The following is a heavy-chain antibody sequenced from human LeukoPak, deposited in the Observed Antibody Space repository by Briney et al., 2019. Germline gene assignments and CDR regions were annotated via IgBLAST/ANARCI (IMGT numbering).Heavy chain of an antibody. J-gene: IGHJ4*02. CDR1: GFSLSTSGVG. CDR2: IYWNDDK. Sequence: SGPTLVNPTQTLTLTCTFSGFSLSTSGVGVGWIRQPPGKALEWLALIYWNDDKRYSPSLKSRLTITKDTSKDQVVLTMTNMDPVDTATYYCARRRGPTDEFDYWGQGTLVTVSS. V-gene: IGHV2-5*01. CDR3: ARRRGPTDEFDY. D-gene: IGHD4-17*01.